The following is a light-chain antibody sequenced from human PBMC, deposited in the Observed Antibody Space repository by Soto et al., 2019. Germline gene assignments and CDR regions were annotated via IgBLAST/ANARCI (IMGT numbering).Light chain of an antibody. CDR2: RTS. CDR1: QSISSN. V-gene: IGKV3-15*01. Sequence: EIVMTQSPATLSVSPGERATLSCRASQSISSNLAWYQQKPGQAPRLLMFRTSSRATGFPARFSGSGSGTEFNLTISSLQSEDFGVYHCKKYNNWPRATSGGGIKVEIX. J-gene: IGKJ4*01. CDR3: KKYNNWPRAT.